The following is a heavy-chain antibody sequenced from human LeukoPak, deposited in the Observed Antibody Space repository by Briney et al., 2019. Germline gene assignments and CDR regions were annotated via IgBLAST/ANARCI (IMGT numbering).Heavy chain of an antibody. CDR3: TTVFPSRKDIVVVVAAR. J-gene: IGHJ4*02. D-gene: IGHD2-15*01. Sequence: GGSLRLSCAASGFTFSNAWMSWVRQAPGKGLEWVGRIKRKTDGGTTDYAAPVKGRFTISRDDSKNTLYLQMNSLKTEDTAVYYCTTVFPSRKDIVVVVAARWGQGTLVTVSS. CDR1: GFTFSNAW. CDR2: IKRKTDGGTT. V-gene: IGHV3-15*01.